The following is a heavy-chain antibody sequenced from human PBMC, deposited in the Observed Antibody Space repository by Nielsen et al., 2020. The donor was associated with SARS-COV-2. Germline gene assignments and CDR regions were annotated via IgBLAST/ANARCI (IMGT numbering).Heavy chain of an antibody. CDR1: GGTFSSYA. CDR3: ARDPDPLVVVAIPQTNNFDP. Sequence: SVTVSCKASGGTFSSYAISWVRQAPGQGLEWMGRIIPILGIANYAQKFQGRVTITADKSTSTAYMELSSLRSEDTAVYYCARDPDPLVVVAIPQTNNFDPWGQGTLVTVSS. CDR2: IIPILGIA. J-gene: IGHJ5*02. D-gene: IGHD2-15*01. V-gene: IGHV1-69*04.